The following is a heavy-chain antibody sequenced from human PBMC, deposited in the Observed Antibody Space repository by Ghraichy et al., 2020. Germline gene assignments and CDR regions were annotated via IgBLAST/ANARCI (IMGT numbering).Heavy chain of an antibody. Sequence: SETLSLTCTDSGVSISLYYWAWIRQSPGKGLEWIGYIHHNKGTEYNPSLKSRVTLSVDTSKNQFSLKLNSVTAADTAVYFCARLGLLPWYFDVWGRGTLVTVSS. V-gene: IGHV4-59*08. J-gene: IGHJ2*01. CDR1: GVSISLYY. CDR3: ARLGLLPWYFDV. CDR2: IHHNKGT. D-gene: IGHD3-10*01.